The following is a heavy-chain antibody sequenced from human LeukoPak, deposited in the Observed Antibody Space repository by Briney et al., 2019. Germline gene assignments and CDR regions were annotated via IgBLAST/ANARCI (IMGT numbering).Heavy chain of an antibody. D-gene: IGHD6-19*01. Sequence: PGGSLRLSCAASGLTFSNYAMSWVRQAPGKGLEWVSAITGSSGSTYYADSVRGRFTISRDNSKNTLYLQMNSLRAEDTAVYYCAKKRSSGPGDFDLWGRGTLVTVSS. J-gene: IGHJ2*01. CDR2: ITGSSGST. CDR3: AKKRSSGPGDFDL. CDR1: GLTFSNYA. V-gene: IGHV3-23*01.